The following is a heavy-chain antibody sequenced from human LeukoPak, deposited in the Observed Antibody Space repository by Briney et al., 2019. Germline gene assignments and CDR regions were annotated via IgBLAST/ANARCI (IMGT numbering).Heavy chain of an antibody. Sequence: SETLSLTCTVSGGSISSYYWSWIRQPPGEGLEWIGYIYYSGGTNYNPSLKSRVTISVDTSKNQFSLRLSSVTAADTAVYYCARVGWYREFDYWGQGTLVTVSS. D-gene: IGHD6-19*01. CDR2: IYYSGGT. V-gene: IGHV4-59*01. CDR1: GGSISSYY. J-gene: IGHJ4*02. CDR3: ARVGWYREFDY.